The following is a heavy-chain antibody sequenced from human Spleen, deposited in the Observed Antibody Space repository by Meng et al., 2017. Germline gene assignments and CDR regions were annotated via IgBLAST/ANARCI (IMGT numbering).Heavy chain of an antibody. CDR2: IWYDGSNK. D-gene: IGHD1-26*01. Sequence: GGSLRLSCAASGFTFSSYGMHWVRQAPGKGLEWVAVIWYDGSNKYYADSVKGRFTISRDNSKNTLYLQMNSLRAEDTAVYYCARDSGSYKCDYWGQGTLVTVSS. CDR3: ARDSGSYKCDY. CDR1: GFTFSSYG. J-gene: IGHJ4*02. V-gene: IGHV3-33*01.